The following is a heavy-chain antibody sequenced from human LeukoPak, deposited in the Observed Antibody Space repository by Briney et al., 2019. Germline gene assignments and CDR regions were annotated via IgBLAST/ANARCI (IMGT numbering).Heavy chain of an antibody. Sequence: PGGSLKLSCAASGFTFSGSAMHWVRQASGKGLEWVGRIRSKANSYATAYAASVKGRFTIPRDDSKNTAYLQMNSLKTEDTAVYYCTRREGYCSSTSCPAFDYWGQGTLVTVSS. V-gene: IGHV3-73*01. CDR3: TRREGYCSSTSCPAFDY. J-gene: IGHJ4*02. CDR1: GFTFSGSA. D-gene: IGHD2-2*01. CDR2: IRSKANSYAT.